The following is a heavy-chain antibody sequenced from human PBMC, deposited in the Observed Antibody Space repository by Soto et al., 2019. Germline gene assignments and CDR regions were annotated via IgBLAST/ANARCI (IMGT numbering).Heavy chain of an antibody. D-gene: IGHD1-20*01. CDR2: VYHTGNT. J-gene: IGHJ4*02. CDR1: GVSVTGYY. CDR3: AREQYNWKL. Sequence: SETLSLTCSVSGVSVTGYYWTWIRHSPGKGLEWIGYVYHTGNTYYNPSLKSRVTISLDTSKNQVSLRLRSVTAADTAVYYCAREQYNWKLWGEGTMVTVYS. V-gene: IGHV4-59*02.